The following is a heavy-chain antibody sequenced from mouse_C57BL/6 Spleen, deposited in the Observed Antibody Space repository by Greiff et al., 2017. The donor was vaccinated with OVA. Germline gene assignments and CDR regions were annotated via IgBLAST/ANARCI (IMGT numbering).Heavy chain of an antibody. CDR1: GFTFSDYY. CDR3: AREGYYGSRPYYAMDY. D-gene: IGHD1-1*01. Sequence: EVKLVESEGGLVQPGSSMKLSCTASGFTFSDYYMAWVRQVPEKGLEWVANINYDGSSTYYLDSLKSRFIISRDNAKNILYLQMSSLKSEDTATYYWAREGYYGSRPYYAMDYWGQGTSVTVSS. J-gene: IGHJ4*01. V-gene: IGHV5-16*01. CDR2: INYDGSST.